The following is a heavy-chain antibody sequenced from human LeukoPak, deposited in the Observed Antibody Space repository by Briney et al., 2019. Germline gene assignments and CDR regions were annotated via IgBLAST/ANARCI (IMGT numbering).Heavy chain of an antibody. CDR1: GFTFSSSG. CDR2: ISGSGGST. CDR3: AKDLYYYDSSGYFPTHDAFDI. J-gene: IGHJ3*02. D-gene: IGHD3-22*01. V-gene: IGHV3-23*01. Sequence: GRSLRLSCAASGFTFSSSGMHWVRQAPGKGLEWVSAISGSGGSTYYADSVKGRFTISRDNSKNTLYLQMNSPRAEDTAVYYCAKDLYYYDSSGYFPTHDAFDIWGQGTMVTVSS.